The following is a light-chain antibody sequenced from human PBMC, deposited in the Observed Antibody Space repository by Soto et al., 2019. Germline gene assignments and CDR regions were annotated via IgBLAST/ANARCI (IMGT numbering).Light chain of an antibody. CDR1: QSVSSTY. J-gene: IGKJ1*01. Sequence: EIVLTQSPGTLCLSPGERATLSCRASQSVSSTYLAWYQHKPGQAPRLLFYGASSRATDIPDRFSGSGSGTDFTLTISRLEPEDFAVYYSQQYGSSPPWTFGQGTKVEIK. CDR2: GAS. CDR3: QQYGSSPPWT. V-gene: IGKV3-20*01.